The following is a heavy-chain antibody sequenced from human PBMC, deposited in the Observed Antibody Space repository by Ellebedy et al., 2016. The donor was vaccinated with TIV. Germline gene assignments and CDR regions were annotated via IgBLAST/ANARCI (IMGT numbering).Heavy chain of an antibody. Sequence: AASVKVSCKASGYTFTSYFMHWVRQAPGQGLEWMGIINPSVGSTTYAQKLQGRVTMTRDTSTSTGYMELSSLRSEDTAVYYCARARSSGWLHTPDYWGQGTLVTVSS. D-gene: IGHD6-19*01. CDR3: ARARSSGWLHTPDY. CDR1: GYTFTSYF. V-gene: IGHV1-46*04. CDR2: INPSVGST. J-gene: IGHJ4*02.